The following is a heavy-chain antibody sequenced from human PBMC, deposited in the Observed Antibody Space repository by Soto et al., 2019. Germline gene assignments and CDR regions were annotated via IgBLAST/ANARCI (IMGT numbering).Heavy chain of an antibody. D-gene: IGHD6-19*01. Sequence: SETLSLTCAVYGGSFSGYYWSWIRQPPGKGLEWIGEINHSGSTNYNPSLKSRVTISVDTSKNQFSLKLSSVTAADTAVYYCARGFGYLAPQYSSGWYYFDYWGQGTLVTVSS. V-gene: IGHV4-34*01. CDR3: ARGFGYLAPQYSSGWYYFDY. J-gene: IGHJ4*02. CDR2: INHSGST. CDR1: GGSFSGYY.